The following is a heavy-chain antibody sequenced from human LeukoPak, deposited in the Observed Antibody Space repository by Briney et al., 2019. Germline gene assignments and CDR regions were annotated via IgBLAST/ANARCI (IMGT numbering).Heavy chain of an antibody. V-gene: IGHV2-5*01. Sequence: SGPTLVNPTQTLTLTCTFSGFSLNTNAVVVGWVRQPPGQALEWLTFIYGNDDKRYSPSLESRLTITKDTFKNQVVLTMTDMDYVDTATYYCVHRTSVTSVDHWGQGTLVTVSS. CDR1: GFSLNTNAVV. J-gene: IGHJ4*02. CDR3: VHRTSVTSVDH. D-gene: IGHD4-17*01. CDR2: IYGNDDK.